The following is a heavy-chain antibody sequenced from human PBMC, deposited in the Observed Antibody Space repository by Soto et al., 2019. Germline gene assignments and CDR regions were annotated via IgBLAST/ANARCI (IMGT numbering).Heavy chain of an antibody. Sequence: QVQLVESGGGVVQPGRSLRLSCAASGFTFSSYGMHWVRQAPGKGLEWVAVISYDGSNKYYADSVKGRFTISRDNSKNTLYLQMNSQRAEDTAVYYCAKPGEAAAPVDVWGQGTTVTVSS. CDR3: AKPGEAAAPVDV. CDR2: ISYDGSNK. J-gene: IGHJ6*02. V-gene: IGHV3-30*18. D-gene: IGHD6-13*01. CDR1: GFTFSSYG.